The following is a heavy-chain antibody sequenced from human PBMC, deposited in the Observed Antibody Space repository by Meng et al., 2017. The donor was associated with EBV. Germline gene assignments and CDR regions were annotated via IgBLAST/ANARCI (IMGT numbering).Heavy chain of an antibody. D-gene: IGHD6-19*01. J-gene: IGHJ4*02. Sequence: QGQLVQSEAEGKRPGASVKVSCKASGYTFTGYYMHWVRQAPGQGLEWMGRINPNSGGTNYAQKFQGRVTMTRDTSISTAYMELSRLRSDDTAVYYCARVGIAVAGTGDYWGQGTLVTVSS. CDR2: INPNSGGT. V-gene: IGHV1-2*06. CDR3: ARVGIAVAGTGDY. CDR1: GYTFTGYY.